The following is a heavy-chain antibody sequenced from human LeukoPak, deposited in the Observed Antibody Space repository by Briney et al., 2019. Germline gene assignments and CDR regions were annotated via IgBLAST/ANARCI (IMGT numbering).Heavy chain of an antibody. CDR2: IIPILGIA. CDR3: ARDRRDGYNSLIDY. J-gene: IGHJ4*02. D-gene: IGHD5-24*01. Sequence: SVKVSCKASGGTFSSYTISWVRQAPGQGFEWMGRIIPILGIANYAQKFQGRVTIIADKSTSTAYMELSSLRSEDTAVYYCARDRRDGYNSLIDYWGQGTLVTVSS. V-gene: IGHV1-69*04. CDR1: GGTFSSYT.